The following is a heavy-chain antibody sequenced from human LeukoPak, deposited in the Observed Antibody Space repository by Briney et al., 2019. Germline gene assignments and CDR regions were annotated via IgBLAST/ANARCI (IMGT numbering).Heavy chain of an antibody. CDR2: ISYDGSNK. V-gene: IGHV3-30*18. CDR1: GFTFSSYG. J-gene: IGHJ4*02. D-gene: IGHD6-6*01. CDR3: AKDPYSSSSSPSDY. Sequence: PGGSLRLSCAASGFTFSSYGMHWVRQAPGKGLEWVAVISYDGSNKYYADSVKGRFTISRDNSKNTLYLQMNSLRAEDTAVYYCAKDPYSSSSSPSDYWGQGTLVTVSS.